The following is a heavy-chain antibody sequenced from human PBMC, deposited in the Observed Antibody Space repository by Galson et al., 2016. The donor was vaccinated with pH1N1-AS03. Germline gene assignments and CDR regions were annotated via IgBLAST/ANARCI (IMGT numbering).Heavy chain of an antibody. CDR1: GASITSNRW. D-gene: IGHD3-16*01. J-gene: IGHJ4*02. CDR3: ARERMGANDY. V-gene: IGHV4-4*02. CDR2: IYHDGNT. Sequence: ETLSLTCAVSGASITSNRWWTWVRQIPGRGLERIGEIYHDGNTHYNPSLKNRLSISVDSSKNQFSLKLTSVTAADTAIYYCARERMGANDYWGPGTLVTVSS.